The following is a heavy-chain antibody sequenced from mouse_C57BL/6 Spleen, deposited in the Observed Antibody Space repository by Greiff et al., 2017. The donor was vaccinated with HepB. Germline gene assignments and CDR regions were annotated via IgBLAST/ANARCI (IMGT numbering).Heavy chain of an antibody. CDR1: GYTFTSYW. D-gene: IGHD2-13*01. Sequence: VKLQQPGAELVKPGASVKLSCKASGYTFTSYWMHWVKQRPGQGLEWIGMIHPNSGSTNYNEKFKSKATLTVDKSSSTAYMQLSSLTSEDSAVYYCASGDGDGRNYYSDYWGQGTTLTVSS. J-gene: IGHJ2*01. CDR2: IHPNSGST. CDR3: ASGDGDGRNYYSDY. V-gene: IGHV1-64*01.